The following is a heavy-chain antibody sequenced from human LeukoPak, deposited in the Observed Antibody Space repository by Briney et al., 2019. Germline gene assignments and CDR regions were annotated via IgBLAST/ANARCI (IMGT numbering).Heavy chain of an antibody. CDR3: ARDGYKTDYYGMDV. D-gene: IGHD1-1*01. CDR2: ISYDGSNK. J-gene: IGHJ6*02. CDR1: GFTFSSYA. V-gene: IGHV3-30-3*01. Sequence: GSLRLSCAASGFTFSSYAMRWVRQAPGKGLEWVAVISYDGSNKYYADSVKGRFTISRDNSKNTLYLQMNSLRAEDTAVYYCARDGYKTDYYGMDVWGQGTTVTVSS.